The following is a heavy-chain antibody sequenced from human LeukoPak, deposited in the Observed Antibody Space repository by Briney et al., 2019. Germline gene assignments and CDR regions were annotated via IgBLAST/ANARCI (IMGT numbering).Heavy chain of an antibody. CDR1: GHTFTSYG. CDR2: ISAYNGNT. J-gene: IGHJ4*02. Sequence: ASVKVSCKASGHTFTSYGISWVRQAPGQGLEWMGWISAYNGNTNYAQKLQGRVTMTTDTSTSTAYMELRSLRSEDTAVYYCARNHYYDSSGYYDYWGQGTLVTVSS. CDR3: ARNHYYDSSGYYDY. V-gene: IGHV1-18*01. D-gene: IGHD3-22*01.